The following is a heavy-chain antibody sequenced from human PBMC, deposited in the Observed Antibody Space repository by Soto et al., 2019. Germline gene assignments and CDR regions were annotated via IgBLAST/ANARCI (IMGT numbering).Heavy chain of an antibody. V-gene: IGHV4-59*08. Sequence: SETLSLTCTVSGGSISSYYWSWIRQPPGKGLEWIGYIYYSGSTNYNPSLKSRVTISVDTSKNQFSLKLSSVTAADTALYYCARHDGDYVRNFDYWGQGTLVTVSS. D-gene: IGHD4-17*01. CDR1: GGSISSYY. CDR3: ARHDGDYVRNFDY. CDR2: IYYSGST. J-gene: IGHJ4*02.